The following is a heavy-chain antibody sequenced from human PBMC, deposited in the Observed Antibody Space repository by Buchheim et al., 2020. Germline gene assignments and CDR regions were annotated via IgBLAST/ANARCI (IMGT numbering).Heavy chain of an antibody. CDR1: GFTFSSYG. D-gene: IGHD6-6*01. CDR3: AREAPAPYYYYYYGMDV. V-gene: IGHV3-33*01. J-gene: IGHJ6*02. CDR2: IWYDGSNK. Sequence: QVQLVESGGGVVQPGRSLRLSCAASGFTFSSYGMHWVRQAPGKGLEWVAVIWYDGSNKYYADSVKGRFTISRDNSKNTLSLQMNSLRAEDTAVYYCAREAPAPYYYYYYGMDVWGQGTT.